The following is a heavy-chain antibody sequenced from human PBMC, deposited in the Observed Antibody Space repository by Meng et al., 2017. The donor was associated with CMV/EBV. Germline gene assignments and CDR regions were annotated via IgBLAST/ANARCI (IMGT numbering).Heavy chain of an antibody. V-gene: IGHV4-39*01. J-gene: IGHJ6*02. CDR1: GGSISSSTYY. CDR3: ARIMAGTTSYGMDI. CDR2: IFYSGRA. D-gene: IGHD1-7*01. Sequence: SETLSLTCTVSGGSISSSTYYWGWIRQPPGTGLEWIGSIFYSGRAFYNPSLKSRISISVDTSKNQFSLKLSSVTAADTAVYYCARIMAGTTSYGMDIWGQGTTVTVSS.